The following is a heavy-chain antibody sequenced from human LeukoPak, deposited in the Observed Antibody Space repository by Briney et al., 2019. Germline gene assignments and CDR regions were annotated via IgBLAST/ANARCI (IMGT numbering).Heavy chain of an antibody. CDR3: ARVDDSSGYHDFDY. V-gene: IGHV1-2*02. D-gene: IGHD3-22*01. J-gene: IGHJ4*02. Sequence: ASVKVSCKASGYTFTGYYMHWVRQAPGQGLEWMGWINPNSGGTNYAQKFQGRVTMTRDTSISTAYMELSRLRSDDTAVYYCARVDDSSGYHDFDYWGQGTLVTVSS. CDR1: GYTFTGYY. CDR2: INPNSGGT.